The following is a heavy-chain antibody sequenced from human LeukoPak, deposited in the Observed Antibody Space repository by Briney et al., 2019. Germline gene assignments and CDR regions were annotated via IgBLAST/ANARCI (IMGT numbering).Heavy chain of an antibody. D-gene: IGHD2-21*01. Sequence: SETLSLTCTVSGGSISSGNYYWSWIRQHPGKGLEWIGYIHHSGSTYYNPSLKSRVIISVDTSKNQFSLKLNSVTAADTAVYYCARGIAIHYDYWGQGTLVTVSS. CDR3: ARGIAIHYDY. CDR1: GGSISSGNYY. J-gene: IGHJ4*02. V-gene: IGHV4-31*03. CDR2: IHHSGST.